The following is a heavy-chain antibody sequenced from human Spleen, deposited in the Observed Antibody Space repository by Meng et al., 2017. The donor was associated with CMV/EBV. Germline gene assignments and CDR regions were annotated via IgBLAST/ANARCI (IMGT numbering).Heavy chain of an antibody. V-gene: IGHV4-59*01. D-gene: IGHD6-6*01. J-gene: IGHJ4*02. CDR1: GASISTSY. CDR2: IYYSGST. Sequence: GSLRLSCTASGASISTSYWTWIRQPPGKGLEWIGYIYYSGSTNYNPSLKSRVTISVDTSKNQFSLKLSSVTAADTAVYYCAREGIAARRFDYWGQGTLVTVSS. CDR3: AREGIAARRFDY.